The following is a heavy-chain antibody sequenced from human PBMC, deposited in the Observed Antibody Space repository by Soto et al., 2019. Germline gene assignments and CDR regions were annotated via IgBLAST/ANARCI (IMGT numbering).Heavy chain of an antibody. V-gene: IGHV5-51*01. CDR3: AKHEGYSSTTTCSNFDY. D-gene: IGHD2-2*01. Sequence: PGESLKISCKGSGSTFTSYWIAWVRQMPGKGLEWMGIIYPGDSDTSYSPSFQGQVTISADKSINTAYLHWSSLKASDTAIYYCAKHEGYSSTTTCSNFDYWGQGTLVTVSS. CDR1: GSTFTSYW. CDR2: IYPGDSDT. J-gene: IGHJ4*02.